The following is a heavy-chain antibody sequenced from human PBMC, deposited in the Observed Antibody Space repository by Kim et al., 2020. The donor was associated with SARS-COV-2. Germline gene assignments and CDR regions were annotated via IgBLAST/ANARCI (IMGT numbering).Heavy chain of an antibody. CDR1: GFTFSSYE. Sequence: GGSLRLSCAASGFTFSSYEMNWVRQAPGKGLEWVSYISSSGSTIYYADSVKGRFTISRDNAKNSLYLQMNSLRAEDTAVYYCARDPWGDTYYDFWSGSQTFDYWGQRTLVTVSS. V-gene: IGHV3-48*03. D-gene: IGHD3-3*01. CDR2: ISSSGSTI. J-gene: IGHJ4*02. CDR3: ARDPWGDTYYDFWSGSQTFDY.